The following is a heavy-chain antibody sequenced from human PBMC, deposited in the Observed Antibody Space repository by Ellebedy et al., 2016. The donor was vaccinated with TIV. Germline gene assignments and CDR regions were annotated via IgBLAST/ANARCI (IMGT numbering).Heavy chain of an antibody. D-gene: IGHD1-1*01. Sequence: MPSETLSLTCTVSGGSINNGESYWSWIRQPPGKGLEWIGSTYFIGTTYYNPSLKSRVTISIDTSKDQFSLRLSSVTVADTAVFYCASGPYKGGFDSWGQGTLVTVSS. CDR2: TYFIGTT. CDR1: GGSINNGESY. CDR3: ASGPYKGGFDS. V-gene: IGHV4-30-4*01. J-gene: IGHJ4*02.